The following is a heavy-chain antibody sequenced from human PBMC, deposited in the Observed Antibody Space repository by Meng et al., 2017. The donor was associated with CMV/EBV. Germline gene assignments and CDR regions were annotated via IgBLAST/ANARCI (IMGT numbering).Heavy chain of an antibody. J-gene: IGHJ6*02. D-gene: IGHD3-22*01. V-gene: IGHV4-59*01. CDR2: IYYSGST. CDR1: GGSISSYY. CDR3: ARTNYYDSSGYSGGYYYYGMDV. Sequence: ESLKISCTVSGGSISSYYWSRIRQPPGKGLEWIGYIYYSGSTNYNPSLKSRVTISVDTSKNQFSLKLSSVTAADTAVYYCARTNYYDSSGYSGGYYYYGMDVWGQGTTVTVSS.